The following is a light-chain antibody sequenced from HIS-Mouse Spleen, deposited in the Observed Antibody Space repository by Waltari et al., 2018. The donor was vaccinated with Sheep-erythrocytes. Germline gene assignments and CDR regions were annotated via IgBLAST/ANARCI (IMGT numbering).Light chain of an antibody. CDR2: EVS. J-gene: IGLJ1*01. CDR3: SSYTSSSTLYV. V-gene: IGLV2-14*01. CDR1: SSAVGCYNY. Sequence: QSALTQPASVSGSPGQSLTISCTGTSSAVGCYNYVSWYQQHPGKAPKLRIYEVSNRPSGVSNRFSGSKSGNTASLTISGLQAEDEADYYCSSYTSSSTLYVFGTGTKVTVL.